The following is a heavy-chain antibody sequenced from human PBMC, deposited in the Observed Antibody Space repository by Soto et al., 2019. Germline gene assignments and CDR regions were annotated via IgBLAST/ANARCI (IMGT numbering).Heavy chain of an antibody. CDR1: GFTFSTYA. CDR2: ISGSGRNT. D-gene: IGHD3-10*01. CDR3: AKDLNGSGSFTSYYHYGMDV. J-gene: IGHJ6*02. Sequence: EVQMLESGGGWVHPGGSLRLSCAASGFTFSTYAMNWVRQAPGKGLEWVSSISGSGRNTYYADSVKGRLTISRDSSKNTLYLQMNSLRVEDTGVYYCAKDLNGSGSFTSYYHYGMDVWGQGTTVTVSS. V-gene: IGHV3-23*01.